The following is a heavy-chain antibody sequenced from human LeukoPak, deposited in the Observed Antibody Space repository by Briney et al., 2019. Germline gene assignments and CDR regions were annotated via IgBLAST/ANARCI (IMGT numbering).Heavy chain of an antibody. J-gene: IGHJ6*03. D-gene: IGHD6-6*01. Sequence: WGSLRLSCAASGFTFSSYSMNWVRQAPGKGLEWVSYISSSSSTIHYADSVKGRFTTSRDTAKNSRYLQMNSLRAEDTAVYYWARKQLGYCYMDVWGKGTTVTVSS. CDR1: GFTFSSYS. CDR2: ISSSSSTI. CDR3: ARKQLGYCYMDV. V-gene: IGHV3-48*01.